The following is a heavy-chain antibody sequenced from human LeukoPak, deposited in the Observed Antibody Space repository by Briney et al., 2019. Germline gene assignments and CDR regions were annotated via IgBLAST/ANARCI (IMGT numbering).Heavy chain of an antibody. CDR2: IKQDGSEK. D-gene: IGHD6-13*01. CDR1: GFTFSSYW. Sequence: GGSLRLSCAASGFTFSSYWMSWVRQAPGKGLEWVANIKQDGSEKYYVDSVKGRFTVSRDNAKNSLYLQMNSLRAEDTAVYYCARAPSWYGGYYFDYWGQGTLVTVSS. CDR3: ARAPSWYGGYYFDY. J-gene: IGHJ4*02. V-gene: IGHV3-7*01.